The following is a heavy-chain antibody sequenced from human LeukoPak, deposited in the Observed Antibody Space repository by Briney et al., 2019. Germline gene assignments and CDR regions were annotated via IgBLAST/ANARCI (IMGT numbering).Heavy chain of an antibody. J-gene: IGHJ5*02. CDR3: TTVRFEVDSSGYYHNYFDP. CDR1: GYTLTELS. CDR2: FDPEDGGT. V-gene: IGHV1-24*01. D-gene: IGHD3-22*01. Sequence: HRASVKVSCKVSGYTLTELSMHWVRQAPGKGLEWMGGFDPEDGGTIYAQKFQGRLTMTEDTSTDTAYMELSSLRSEDTAVYYCTTVRFEVDSSGYYHNYFDPWGQGTLVTVSS.